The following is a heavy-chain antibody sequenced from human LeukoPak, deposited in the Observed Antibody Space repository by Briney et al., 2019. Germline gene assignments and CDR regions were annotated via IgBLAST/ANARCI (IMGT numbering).Heavy chain of an antibody. V-gene: IGHV1-18*01. CDR1: GYTFTSYG. Sequence: ASVKVSCTASGYTFTSYGISWVRQAPGQGLEWMGWISAYNGNTNYAQKLQGRVTMTTDTSTSTAYMELRSLRSDDTAVYYCARMVRGVIPGDYWGQGTLVTVSS. J-gene: IGHJ4*02. D-gene: IGHD3-10*01. CDR3: ARMVRGVIPGDY. CDR2: ISAYNGNT.